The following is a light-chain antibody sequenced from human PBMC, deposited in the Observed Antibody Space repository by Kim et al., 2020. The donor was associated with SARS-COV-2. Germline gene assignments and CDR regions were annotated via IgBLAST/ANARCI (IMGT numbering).Light chain of an antibody. J-gene: IGLJ3*02. CDR2: TIS. CDR1: TGTVTSGSF. Sequence: QAVVTQEPSLTVSPGGTVTLTCASSTGTVTSGSFANWFQQKPGQAPRVLIYTISKRHSWTPARFSGSLLGGKAALTLSGAQPEDKADYYSLLCNRGGQLWVFGGGTRLTVL. CDR3: LLCNRGGQLWV. V-gene: IGLV7-43*01.